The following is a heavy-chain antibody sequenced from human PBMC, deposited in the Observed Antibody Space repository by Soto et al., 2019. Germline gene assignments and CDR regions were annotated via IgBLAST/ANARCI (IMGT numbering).Heavy chain of an antibody. D-gene: IGHD3-22*01. J-gene: IGHJ5*02. V-gene: IGHV4-31*03. Sequence: PXDTLSLTCTVSGGSISDGYYWSWIRQHPGKGLEWIGSISYSGSTSYNPSLKSRLTISVDRSKSQFSLNLSSVTAADTAVYYCARRDRSGYSYWLDHWGQGPLVTVSS. CDR2: ISYSGST. CDR1: GGSISDGYY. CDR3: ARRDRSGYSYWLDH.